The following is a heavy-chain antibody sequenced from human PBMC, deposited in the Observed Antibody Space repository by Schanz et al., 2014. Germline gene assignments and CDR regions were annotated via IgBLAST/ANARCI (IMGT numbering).Heavy chain of an antibody. D-gene: IGHD3-3*01. CDR2: IKHDGSEK. J-gene: IGHJ3*02. CDR3: ARVGGTYYDFWSGVPPTVMHDGFDI. Sequence: EVQLVESGGGLVQPGGSLRLSCAASGFAFDTYWMSGVRQAPGKGLEWVANIKHDGSEKYYVDSVKGRFTISRDNAKNSMYLEMNSLRAEDTAVFYCARVGGTYYDFWSGVPPTVMHDGFDIWGQGTMVTVS. CDR1: GFAFDTYW. V-gene: IGHV3-7*01.